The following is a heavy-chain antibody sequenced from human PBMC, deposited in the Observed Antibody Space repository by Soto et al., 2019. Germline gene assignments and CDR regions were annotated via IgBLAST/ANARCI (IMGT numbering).Heavy chain of an antibody. D-gene: IGHD4-4*01. CDR3: ARMGAGTETPFDY. CDR1: GGSFSGYY. Sequence: SETLSLTCAVYGGSFSGYYWSWIRQPPGKGLEWIGEINHSGSTNYNPSLKSRVTVSVDTSKNQFSLKLSSVTAADTAVYYCARMGAGTETPFDYWGQGTLVTVSS. V-gene: IGHV4-34*01. J-gene: IGHJ4*02. CDR2: INHSGST.